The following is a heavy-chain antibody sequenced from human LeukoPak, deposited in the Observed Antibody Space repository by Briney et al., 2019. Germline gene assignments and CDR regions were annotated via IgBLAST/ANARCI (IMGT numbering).Heavy chain of an antibody. J-gene: IGHJ4*02. CDR3: ARMVGATTSRRHFDY. CDR2: MNPNSGNT. D-gene: IGHD1-26*01. V-gene: IGHV1-8*01. Sequence: ASVKVSCKASGYTFTSYDINWVQQATGQGLEWMGWMNPNSGNTGYAQKFQGRVTMTRNTSISTAYMELSSLRSEDTAVYYCARMVGATTSRRHFDYWGQGTLVTVSS. CDR1: GYTFTSYD.